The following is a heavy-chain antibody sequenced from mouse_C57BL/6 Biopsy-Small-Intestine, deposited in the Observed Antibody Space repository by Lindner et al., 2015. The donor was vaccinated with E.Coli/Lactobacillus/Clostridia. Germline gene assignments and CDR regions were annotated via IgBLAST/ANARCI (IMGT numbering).Heavy chain of an antibody. D-gene: IGHD2-3*01. V-gene: IGHV1-9*01. CDR2: ILPGNGST. Sequence: VQLQESGAELMKPGASVKLSCKATGYTLTDYWIEWVKQRPGHGLEWIGEILPGNGSTNYSEKFKGKATFTAETSSNTVYMQLSSLTTEDSAIFYCAQTMMAAFAYWGQGTLVTVSA. CDR1: GYTLTDYW. J-gene: IGHJ3*01. CDR3: AQTMMAAFAY.